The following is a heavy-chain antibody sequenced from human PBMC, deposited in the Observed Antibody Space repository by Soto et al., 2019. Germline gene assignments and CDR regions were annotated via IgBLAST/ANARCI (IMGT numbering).Heavy chain of an antibody. CDR3: AKDRVSEHNNGWPQGS. Sequence: GGSLRLSCAASGFTFSSYAMHWVRQAPGKGLEWVTVISYDGNNKYYADSVEGRFTISRDNSKNTLYLQMNSLRAEDTAVYYCAKDRVSEHNNGWPQGSWGQGTQVTVSS. D-gene: IGHD6-19*01. V-gene: IGHV3-30-3*01. J-gene: IGHJ4*02. CDR1: GFTFSSYA. CDR2: ISYDGNNK.